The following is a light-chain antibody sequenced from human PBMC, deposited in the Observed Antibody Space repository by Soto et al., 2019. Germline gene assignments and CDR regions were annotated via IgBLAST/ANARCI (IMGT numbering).Light chain of an antibody. Sequence: SYELTQPPSVSVYPGQTASITCSGEKLGDKFACWYQQKPGRSPVLVICQDNKRPSGIPERFSGSISGNTATLTINGAQAMDEADYYCQAWGTITGVFGTGTKLTVL. CDR3: QAWGTITGV. J-gene: IGLJ1*01. CDR2: QDN. V-gene: IGLV3-1*01. CDR1: KLGDKF.